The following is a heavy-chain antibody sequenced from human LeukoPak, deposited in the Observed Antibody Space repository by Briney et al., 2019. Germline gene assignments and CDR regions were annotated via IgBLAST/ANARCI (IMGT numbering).Heavy chain of an antibody. CDR3: ARGGGLDV. CDR1: GFTFTSDS. J-gene: IGHJ6*02. D-gene: IGHD3-16*01. CDR2: IKHNGNVN. V-gene: IGHV3-7*03. Sequence: PGGSLRLSCAASGFTFTSDSMNWVRHAPGKGLEWVASIKHNGNVNCYVDSVKGRFTISRDNAKNSLYLQMSNLRAEGTAVYFCARGGGLDVWGQGATVTVSS.